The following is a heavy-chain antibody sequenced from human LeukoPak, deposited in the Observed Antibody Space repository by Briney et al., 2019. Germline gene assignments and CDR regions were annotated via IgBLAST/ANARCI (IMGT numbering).Heavy chain of an antibody. Sequence: SVKVSCKASGGTFRNYVITWVRQAPGQGLEWMGGIIPIFGTTNYAQNFQDRLTITADASTNTANMELSSLRSDDSALYYCASGFNSGKFDFWGQGTLVTVSS. V-gene: IGHV1-69*13. CDR2: IIPIFGTT. CDR1: GGTFRNYV. J-gene: IGHJ4*02. D-gene: IGHD1-26*01. CDR3: ASGFNSGKFDF.